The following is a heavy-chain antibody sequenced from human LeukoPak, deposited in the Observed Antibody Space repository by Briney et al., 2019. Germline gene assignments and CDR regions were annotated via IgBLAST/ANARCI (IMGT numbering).Heavy chain of an antibody. CDR2: ISSNGDNT. V-gene: IGHV3-64D*06. CDR3: VRGTGY. CDR1: GFTFSTYV. J-gene: IGHJ4*02. Sequence: GGSLKLSCSVSGFTFSTYVMHWVRQAPGKGLEYVSAISSNGDNTYYADSVKGRFTISRDNSENTLYLQMSSLRADDTAVYYCVRGTGYWGQGTLVTVSS.